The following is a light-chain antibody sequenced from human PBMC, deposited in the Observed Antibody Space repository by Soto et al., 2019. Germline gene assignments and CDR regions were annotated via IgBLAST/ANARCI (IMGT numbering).Light chain of an antibody. CDR1: QTVSSS. Sequence: EIVLTQSPGTLSLSPGERATLSCRASQTVSSSSLAWYQQKPGQAPRLLIYDASTRATGIPARFSGSGSGTEFTLTISSLQSEDFAVYYCQHYNDWPSFGLGTKVDIK. J-gene: IGKJ1*01. CDR2: DAS. V-gene: IGKV3-15*01. CDR3: QHYNDWPS.